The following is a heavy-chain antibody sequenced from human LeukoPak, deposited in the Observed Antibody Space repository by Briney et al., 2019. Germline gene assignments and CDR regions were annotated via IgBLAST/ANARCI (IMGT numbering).Heavy chain of an antibody. V-gene: IGHV4-4*07. J-gene: IGHJ5*02. D-gene: IGHD6-6*01. Sequence: SETLSLTCTVSGGSISSYYWSWIRQPAGKGLEWIGRIYTSGSTNYNPSLKSRVTMSVDTSKNQFSLRLSSVTAADTAVYYCARKTPSSGWFDPWGQGTLVTVSS. CDR1: GGSISSYY. CDR2: IYTSGST. CDR3: ARKTPSSGWFDP.